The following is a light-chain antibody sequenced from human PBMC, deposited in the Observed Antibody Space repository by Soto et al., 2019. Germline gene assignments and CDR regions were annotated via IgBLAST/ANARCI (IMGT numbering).Light chain of an antibody. V-gene: IGLV7-46*01. CDR2: DTN. CDR3: LLSYSGARV. CDR1: TGAVTSGHY. Sequence: QAVVTQEPSLTVSPGGTVTLTCGSSTGAVTSGHYPYWFQQKPGQAPKTLIYDTNNRHSWTPARFSGSLLGGQAALTLSGAQPEDDADYYCLLSYSGARVFGGGTKLTVL. J-gene: IGLJ3*02.